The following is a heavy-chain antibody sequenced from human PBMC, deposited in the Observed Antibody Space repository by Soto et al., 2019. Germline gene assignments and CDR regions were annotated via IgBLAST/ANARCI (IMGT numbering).Heavy chain of an antibody. V-gene: IGHV3-48*03. D-gene: IGHD2-21*02. CDR3: ARAPGYGGDPPLYYFDY. Sequence: LRLSCAASVFTFSSYGLNWVRQASGRGLEWVSYISSSGSTIYYADFVKGRFSISRDNAKNSLFLQMSSLRAEDTAVYYCARAPGYGGDPPLYYFDYWGQVTLGTVSS. CDR1: VFTFSSYG. CDR2: ISSSGSTI. J-gene: IGHJ4*02.